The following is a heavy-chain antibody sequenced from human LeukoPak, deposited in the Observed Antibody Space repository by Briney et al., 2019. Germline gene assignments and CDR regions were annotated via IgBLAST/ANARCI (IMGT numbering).Heavy chain of an antibody. D-gene: IGHD5-18*01. CDR3: ARGRRYSYGFSEDDDYYYMDV. Sequence: GASVKVSCKASGGTFSSYAISWVRQAPGQGLERMGGNIPIFGTANYAQKFQGRVTITADKSTSTAYMELSSLRSEDTAVYYCARGRRYSYGFSEDDDYYYMDVWGKGTTVTVSS. J-gene: IGHJ6*03. V-gene: IGHV1-69*06. CDR1: GGTFSSYA. CDR2: NIPIFGTA.